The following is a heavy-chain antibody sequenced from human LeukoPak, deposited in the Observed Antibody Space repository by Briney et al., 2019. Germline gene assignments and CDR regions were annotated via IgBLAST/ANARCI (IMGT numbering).Heavy chain of an antibody. CDR2: ISYDGSNK. D-gene: IGHD2-8*01. CDR3: ARDIEMGITWYYYYMDV. J-gene: IGHJ6*03. CDR1: GFTFSSYV. Sequence: PGGSLRLSCAASGFTFSSYVMHWVRQAPGKGLEWVAVISYDGSNKYYADSVKGRFTISRDNAKNSLYLQMNSLRAEDTAVYYCARDIEMGITWYYYYMDVWGKGTTVTVSS. V-gene: IGHV3-30*03.